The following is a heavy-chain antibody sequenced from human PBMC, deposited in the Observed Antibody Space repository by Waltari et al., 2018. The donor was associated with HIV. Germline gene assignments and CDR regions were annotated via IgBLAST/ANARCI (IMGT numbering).Heavy chain of an antibody. V-gene: IGHV3-23*01. CDR1: GFTFSGQA. J-gene: IGHJ4*02. CDR2: ISKSGDRT. CDR3: ARLTYGRSYYSYFDQ. D-gene: IGHD3-10*01. Sequence: EVQLLESGGGLVQPGGSLRLSCAASGFTFSGQAMSWVRQAPGKGLEWVSGISKSGDRTMYPDSVKGRFTIFRDNSENTLYLQMNSLTVEDTAVYYCARLTYGRSYYSYFDQWGQGTPVTVSS.